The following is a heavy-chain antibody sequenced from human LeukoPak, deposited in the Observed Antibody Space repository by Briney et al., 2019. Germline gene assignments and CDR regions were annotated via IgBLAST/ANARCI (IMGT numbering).Heavy chain of an antibody. CDR1: GFSFSSSG. V-gene: IGHV3-30*03. D-gene: IGHD6-19*01. CDR2: ISYDGTNK. CDR3: VVGAVAGEFDY. J-gene: IGHJ4*02. Sequence: PGRSLRLSCAASGFSFSSSGMNWVRQAPGKGLEWVAVISYDGTNKDYADSVKGRFTISRDNSKNTLYLQMNSLRAEDTAVYYCVVGAVAGEFDYWGQGTLATVSS.